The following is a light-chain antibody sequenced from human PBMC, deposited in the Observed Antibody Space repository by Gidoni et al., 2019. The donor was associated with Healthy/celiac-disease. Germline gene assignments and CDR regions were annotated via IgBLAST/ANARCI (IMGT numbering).Light chain of an antibody. CDR1: QSISSW. CDR2: DAS. V-gene: IGKV1-5*01. Sequence: DIQMTQSPSTLSASVGDRVTITGRASQSISSWLAWYQQKPGKAPKLLIYDASSLESGVPYRFSGSGSGTEFTLTISSLQPDDFATYYCQQYNSYPWTFGQGTKVEIK. CDR3: QQYNSYPWT. J-gene: IGKJ1*01.